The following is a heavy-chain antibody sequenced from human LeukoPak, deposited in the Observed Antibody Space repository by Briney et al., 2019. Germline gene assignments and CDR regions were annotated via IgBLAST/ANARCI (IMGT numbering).Heavy chain of an antibody. CDR3: AKYRGYYDSSGSTSFDY. CDR1: GFTYNTYA. V-gene: IGHV3-23*01. Sequence: GGSLRLSCAASGFTYNTYAMSWVRQAPGKGLEWVSAISGSGGSTYYADSVKGRFTISRDNSKNTLYLQMNSLRAEDTAVYYCAKYRGYYDSSGSTSFDYWGQGTLVTVSS. J-gene: IGHJ4*02. D-gene: IGHD3-22*01. CDR2: ISGSGGST.